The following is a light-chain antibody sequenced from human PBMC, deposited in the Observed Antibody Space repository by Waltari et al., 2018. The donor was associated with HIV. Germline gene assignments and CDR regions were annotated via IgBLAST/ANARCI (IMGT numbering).Light chain of an antibody. Sequence: DIVMTKSPDSLAVPLRERDTITCTSTQTVLYSSNKKNFLSCYQQKPGQPPKLLISWATTRDSGVPDRFSGSGSGTDFTLTVSSLQAEDVAFYYCQQYYSTPYTFGRGTKV. J-gene: IGKJ2*01. CDR3: QQYYSTPYT. CDR1: QTVLYSSNKKNF. CDR2: WAT. V-gene: IGKV4-1*01.